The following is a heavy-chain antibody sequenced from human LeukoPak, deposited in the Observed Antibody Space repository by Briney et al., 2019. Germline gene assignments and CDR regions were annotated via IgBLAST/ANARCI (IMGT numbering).Heavy chain of an antibody. CDR2: ISAYNGNT. CDR3: ARDQGYCSGGSCYWVMGSHEQYWYFDL. D-gene: IGHD2-15*01. Sequence: ASVKVSCKASGYTFTSYGISWVRQAPGQGLEWMGWISAYNGNTNYAQKLQGRVTMTTDTSTSTAYMELRSLRSDDTAVYYCARDQGYCSGGSCYWVMGSHEQYWYFDLWGRGTLVTVSS. CDR1: GYTFTSYG. J-gene: IGHJ2*01. V-gene: IGHV1-18*01.